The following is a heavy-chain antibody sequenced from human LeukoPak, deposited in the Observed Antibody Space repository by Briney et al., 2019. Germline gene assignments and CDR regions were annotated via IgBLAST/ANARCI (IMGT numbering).Heavy chain of an antibody. Sequence: ASVKVSCKASGYTFSDYYMHWVRQAPGQGLEWMGWINRNSGATGNAQKFQGRVTMTRDTSISTADMELNSLRSDDTAMYYCSRGSALNRAYSGYDPPFHYWGQGTLVAVSS. J-gene: IGHJ4*02. CDR2: INRNSGAT. V-gene: IGHV1-2*02. CDR1: GYTFSDYY. D-gene: IGHD5-12*01. CDR3: SRGSALNRAYSGYDPPFHY.